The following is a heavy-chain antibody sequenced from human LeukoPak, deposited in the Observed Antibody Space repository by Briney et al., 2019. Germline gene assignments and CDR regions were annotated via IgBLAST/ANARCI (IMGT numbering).Heavy chain of an antibody. CDR1: GFTFSSYS. CDR2: ISGSGGST. CDR3: AQRRKGTYATVQAFDY. Sequence: GGSLRLSCAASGFTFSSYSMTWVRQAPGKGLEWVSAISGSGGSTYYADSVKGRFTISRDNSKNTLYLQMNSLRAEDTAVYYCAQRRKGTYATVQAFDYWGQGTLVTVSS. J-gene: IGHJ4*02. V-gene: IGHV3-23*01. D-gene: IGHD2-2*01.